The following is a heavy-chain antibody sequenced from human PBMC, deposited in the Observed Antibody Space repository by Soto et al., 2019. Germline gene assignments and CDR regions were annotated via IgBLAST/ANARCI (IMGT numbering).Heavy chain of an antibody. CDR1: GFPSSGYE. CDR2: ISSSGATI. D-gene: IGHD3-3*01. CDR3: ARDPNFDFWSGYRNKEGTYNMDV. Sequence: EAQLVESGGGLVQPGGSLRHSCVASGFPSSGYEMNWVRRAPGKGLEWVSYISSSGATIHYADSVKGRFTISRDNAMNSVYLQMNSLRVEDTAVYYCARDPNFDFWSGYRNKEGTYNMDVWGQGTTVTVSS. J-gene: IGHJ6*02. V-gene: IGHV3-48*03.